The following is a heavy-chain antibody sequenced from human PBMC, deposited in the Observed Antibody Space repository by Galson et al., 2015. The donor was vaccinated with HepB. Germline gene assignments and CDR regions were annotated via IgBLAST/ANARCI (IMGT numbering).Heavy chain of an antibody. V-gene: IGHV1-46*01. CDR1: GYTFISYY. CDR3: ARRGSCTSTSCSLDN. J-gene: IGHJ4*02. CDR2: INPSIDNK. D-gene: IGHD2-2*01. Sequence: SVKVSCKASGYTFISYYIHWVRQAPGQGLEWMGIINPSIDNKNYTHQFQGRLAMTRDTSTSTVYMELSSLRSDDSAVYYCARRGSCTSTSCSLDNWGQGTLVTVSS.